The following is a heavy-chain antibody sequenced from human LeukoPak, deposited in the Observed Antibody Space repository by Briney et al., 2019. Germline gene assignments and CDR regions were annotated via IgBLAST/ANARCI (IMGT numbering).Heavy chain of an antibody. CDR2: INPSGGST. CDR3: ARGPTEGGSSRYSDY. J-gene: IGHJ4*02. CDR1: GYTFTDYY. Sequence: ASVKVSCKASGYTFTDYYMHWVRQAPGQGLEWMGIINPSGGSTNYAQKFQGRVTMTRDTSTSTVYMELSSLRSEDTAVYYCARGPTEGGSSRYSDYWGQGTLVTVSS. D-gene: IGHD6-13*01. V-gene: IGHV1-46*01.